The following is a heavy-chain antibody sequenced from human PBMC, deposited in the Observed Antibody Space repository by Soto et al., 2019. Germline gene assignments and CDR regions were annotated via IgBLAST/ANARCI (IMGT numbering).Heavy chain of an antibody. CDR2: IFDSGST. CDR3: ARDIMPLTNDWYFDL. D-gene: IGHD2-8*01. V-gene: IGHV4-30-4*01. J-gene: IGHJ2*01. CDR1: GGSISGGVHS. Sequence: QVQLQESGPGLVKPSETLSLTCTVSGGSISGGVHSWSWIRQPPGKGLEWIGHIFDSGSTYYNPSLKTRLTISVDTSKNQFSLSLSSVTAADTAVYYCARDIMPLTNDWYFDLWGRGTLVTVSS.